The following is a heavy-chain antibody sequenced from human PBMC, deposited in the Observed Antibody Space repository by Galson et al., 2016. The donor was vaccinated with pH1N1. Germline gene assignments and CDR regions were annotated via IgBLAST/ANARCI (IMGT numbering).Heavy chain of an antibody. CDR2: IFHSGST. D-gene: IGHD2-21*02. CDR3: ASSIPVTALDAFDL. J-gene: IGHJ3*01. Sequence: TLSLTCAVSGYSIISGYYWGWVRQPPGKGLEWIGSIFHSGSTYYNPSLKSRVTISVDTSRNQFSLTLSYVTAADTALYYCASSIPVTALDAFDLWGQGTMVTVSS. CDR1: GYSIISGYY. V-gene: IGHV4-38-2*01.